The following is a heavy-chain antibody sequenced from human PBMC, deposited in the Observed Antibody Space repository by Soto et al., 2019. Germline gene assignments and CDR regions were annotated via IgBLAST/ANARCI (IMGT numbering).Heavy chain of an antibody. J-gene: IGHJ2*01. D-gene: IGHD3-9*01. CDR3: ARESHDILTGPPWVWYFDL. CDR1: GGSFSGYY. Sequence: QVQLQQWGAGPLRPLETLSLTCGVSGGSFSGYYWAWIRQSPGKGLEWIGEINDRGSINYNPSLKSGVSISGEASKNHYSLNLMSVTAADTAVYYCARESHDILTGPPWVWYFDLWGRGTLVTVSS. CDR2: INDRGSI. V-gene: IGHV4-34*01.